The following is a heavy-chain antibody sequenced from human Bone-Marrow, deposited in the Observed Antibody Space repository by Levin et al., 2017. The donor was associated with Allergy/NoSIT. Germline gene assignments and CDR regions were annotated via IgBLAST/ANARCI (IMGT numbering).Heavy chain of an antibody. CDR3: ASTLYDILTGLYGVDG. CDR1: GFTFSSFW. J-gene: IGHJ6*02. D-gene: IGHD3-9*01. CDR2: IDNDGTVT. Sequence: PGGSLRLSCAASGFTFSSFWMHWVRQLPGKGLVWVSRIDNDGTVTDYADSVKGRFTISRDNAKNTLYLQMNSLRAEDTAVYYCASTLYDILTGLYGVDGWGQGTTVTVAS. V-gene: IGHV3-74*01.